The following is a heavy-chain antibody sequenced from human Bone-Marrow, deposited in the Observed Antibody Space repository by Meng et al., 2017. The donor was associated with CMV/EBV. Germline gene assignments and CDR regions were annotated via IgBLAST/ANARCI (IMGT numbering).Heavy chain of an antibody. D-gene: IGHD1-14*01. CDR2: INWNGGST. J-gene: IGHJ6*02. CDR1: GFTFSKAW. CDR3: ARGAPRKYYYYGMDV. V-gene: IGHV3-20*04. Sequence: GESLKISCAASGFTFSKAWMSWVRQAPGKGLEWVSGINWNGGSTGYADSVKGRFTISRDNSKNTLYLQMNSLRAEDTAVYYCARGAPRKYYYYGMDVWGQGTTVTVSS.